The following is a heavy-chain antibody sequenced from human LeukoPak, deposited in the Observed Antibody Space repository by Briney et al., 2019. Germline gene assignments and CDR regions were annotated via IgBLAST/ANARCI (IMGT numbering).Heavy chain of an antibody. J-gene: IGHJ4*02. CDR1: SCSISSTY. CDR2: FYYTGST. V-gene: IGHV4-59*01. Sequence: SETLSLTCTVSSCSISSTYWCWSRQPPGKGLEWIGFFYYTGSTNYNLSLKSRVTISVDASKNQFSPKLTSLPARHPAEYYCARVATTERERRGYLVLSYSIAGWGEGTLVTVSS. D-gene: IGHD2-15*01. CDR3: ARVATTERERRGYLVLSYSIAG.